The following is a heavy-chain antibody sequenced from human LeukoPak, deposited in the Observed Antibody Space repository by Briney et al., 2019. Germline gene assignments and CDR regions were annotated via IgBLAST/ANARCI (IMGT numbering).Heavy chain of an antibody. CDR3: ATTYYYDRWGRAFDI. D-gene: IGHD3-22*01. CDR2: IIPIFGTA. V-gene: IGHV1-69*01. J-gene: IGHJ3*02. CDR1: GGTFSSYA. Sequence: SVKVSCKTSGGTFSSYAISWVRQAPGQGLEWMGGIIPIFGTAKYAQKFQGRVTITADESTSTAYMELSSLRSEDTAVYYCATTYYYDRWGRAFDIWGQGTMVTVSS.